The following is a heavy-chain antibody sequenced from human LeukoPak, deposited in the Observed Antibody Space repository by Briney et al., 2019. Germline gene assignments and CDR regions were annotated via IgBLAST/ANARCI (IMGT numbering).Heavy chain of an antibody. Sequence: SQTLSLTCTVSGGSISSGGYYWSWIRQPPGTGLEWIGEINHSGSTNYNPSLKSRVTISVDTSKNQFSLKLSSVTAADTAVYYCAREYSYGPGYWGQGTLVTVSS. CDR2: INHSGST. J-gene: IGHJ4*02. D-gene: IGHD5-18*01. CDR1: GGSISSGGYY. V-gene: IGHV4-30-2*01. CDR3: AREYSYGPGY.